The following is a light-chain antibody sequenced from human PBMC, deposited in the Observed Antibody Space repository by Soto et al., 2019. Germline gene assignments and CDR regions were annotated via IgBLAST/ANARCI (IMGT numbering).Light chain of an antibody. J-gene: IGLJ2*01. Sequence: QSALTQPASVSGSPGQSITISCTGTSSDVGGYNYVSWYQQHPGKAPKLMIYEVSNRPSGVSNRFSGPKSGNTASLTISGLQAEDEADYYCSSYTRNSTLVFGGGTKVTVL. CDR3: SSYTRNSTLV. V-gene: IGLV2-14*01. CDR1: SSDVGGYNY. CDR2: EVS.